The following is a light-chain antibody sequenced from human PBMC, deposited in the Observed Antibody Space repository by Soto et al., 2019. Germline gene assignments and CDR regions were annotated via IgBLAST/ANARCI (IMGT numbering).Light chain of an antibody. CDR1: QSVSSY. Sequence: DIVLTQSSATLSLSPLQRPTLSCRASQSVSSYLAWYQQKPGQAPRLLVYGASTRATGIPDRFSGSGSGTEFTLTISSLQSEDFAVYYCQQYNNWPPFTFGQGTKVDIK. CDR3: QQYNNWPPFT. CDR2: GAS. V-gene: IGKV3-15*01. J-gene: IGKJ1*01.